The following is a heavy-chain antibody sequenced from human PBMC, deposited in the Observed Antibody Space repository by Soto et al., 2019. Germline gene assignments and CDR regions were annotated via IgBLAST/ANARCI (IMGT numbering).Heavy chain of an antibody. CDR1: GFTFSSYA. CDR3: ARPDCSSTSCRNAAYYYYYGMDV. D-gene: IGHD2-2*01. J-gene: IGHJ6*02. Sequence: GGSLRLSCAASGFTFSSYAMSWVRQAPGKGLEWVSAISGSGGSTYYADSVKGRFTISRDNSKNTLYLQMNSLRAEDTAVYYCARPDCSSTSCRNAAYYYYYGMDVCGQGTTVTVSS. V-gene: IGHV3-23*01. CDR2: ISGSGGST.